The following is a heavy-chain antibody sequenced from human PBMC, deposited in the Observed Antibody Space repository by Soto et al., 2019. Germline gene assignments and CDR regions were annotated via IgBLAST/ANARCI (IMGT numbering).Heavy chain of an antibody. Sequence: QVPLVQSGAEVKKPGSSMKVSCEASGGTSTIYTITWVRQAPGQGLEGMGRIVPLLGVTNYARDFQGSVTVNANTSTGTVNMEPISPRYEDMDVYSCANEKYGAWRGGGYFWGQGTQVTVSS. CDR1: GGTSTIYT. J-gene: IGHJ4*02. CDR2: IVPLLGVT. D-gene: IGHD3-16*01. V-gene: IGHV1-69*02. CDR3: ANEKYGAWRGGGYF.